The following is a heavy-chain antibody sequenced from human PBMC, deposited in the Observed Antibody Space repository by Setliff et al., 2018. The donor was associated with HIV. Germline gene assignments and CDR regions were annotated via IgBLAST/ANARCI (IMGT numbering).Heavy chain of an antibody. J-gene: IGHJ4*02. CDR3: ARGGRTAGTAAYFDY. V-gene: IGHV3-7*03. D-gene: IGHD6-19*01. CDR1: GFNLNTYW. Sequence: PGGSLRLSCAASGFNLNTYWMTWVRQAPGRGLEWVAIIKQDGSEKYYVDSVKGRFTISRDNAKNSLYLQMNSLRAEDTAVYYCARGGRTAGTAAYFDYWGQGTLVTVSS. CDR2: IKQDGSEK.